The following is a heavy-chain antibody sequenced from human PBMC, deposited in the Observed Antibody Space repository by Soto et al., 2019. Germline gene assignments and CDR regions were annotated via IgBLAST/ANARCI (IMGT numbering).Heavy chain of an antibody. D-gene: IGHD3-10*02. V-gene: IGHV4-4*02. CDR2: IYHSGST. Sequence: QVQLQESGPGLVKPSGTLSLTCAVSGGSISSSNWWSWVRQPPGKGLEWIGEIYHSGSTNYNPSLKIRVTISVDKSKNPFSLKLSSVTAADTAVYYCASVRGGYYYAMDVWGQGTTVTVSS. CDR1: GGSISSSNW. CDR3: ASVRGGYYYAMDV. J-gene: IGHJ6*02.